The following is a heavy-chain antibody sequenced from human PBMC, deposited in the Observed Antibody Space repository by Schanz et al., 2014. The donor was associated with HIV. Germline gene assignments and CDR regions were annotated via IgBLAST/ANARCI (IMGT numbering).Heavy chain of an antibody. CDR2: IVRSGTT. J-gene: IGHJ5*02. Sequence: QVRLHQWGAGLLKPSETLSLTCAVYGGSLSGYYWSWIRQPPGKGLEWIGEIVRSGTTNYNPSLKTRVTISVDTSKNQFSLKLRSVTAADTAIYYCARGSSTRDWIDPWGQGTLVTVSS. V-gene: IGHV4-34*12. CDR3: ARGSSTRDWIDP. CDR1: GGSLSGYY. D-gene: IGHD1-26*01.